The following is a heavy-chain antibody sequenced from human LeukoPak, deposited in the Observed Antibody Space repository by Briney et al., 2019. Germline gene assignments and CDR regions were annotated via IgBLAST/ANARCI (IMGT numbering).Heavy chain of an antibody. CDR1: GFTFSSYA. D-gene: IGHD3-3*01. CDR2: ISGSGGST. V-gene: IGHV3-23*01. J-gene: IGHJ6*02. Sequence: GGSLRLSCAASGFTFSSYAMSWVRQAPGKGLEWVSAISGSGGSTYYADSVKGRFTISRDNSKNTLYLQMNSLRAEDTAVYYCAKEEKLRRGWNYYYVRNVWAKGPRSPSP. CDR3: AKEEKLRRGWNYYYVRNV.